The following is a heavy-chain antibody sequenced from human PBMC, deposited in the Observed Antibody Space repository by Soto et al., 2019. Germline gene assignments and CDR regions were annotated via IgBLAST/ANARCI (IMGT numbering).Heavy chain of an antibody. CDR2: ISGSGGST. Sequence: EVQLLESGGGLVQPGGSLRLSCAASGFTFSSYAMTWVRQAPGKGLEWVSGISGSGGSTYYAYSVKGRFTISRDNSKNTLYLQMNSLRAEDTAVYYCAKAQYSGYEFSLNFDPWGQGTLVTVSS. CDR3: AKAQYSGYEFSLNFDP. CDR1: GFTFSSYA. D-gene: IGHD5-12*01. J-gene: IGHJ5*02. V-gene: IGHV3-23*01.